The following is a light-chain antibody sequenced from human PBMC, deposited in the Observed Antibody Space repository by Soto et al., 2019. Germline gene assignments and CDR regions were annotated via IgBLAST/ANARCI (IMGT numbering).Light chain of an antibody. V-gene: IGKV3-20*01. Sequence: EIVLTQSPGTLSLSPGERATLSCRASQSVSSNYLAWYQQKPGQAPRLLIYGASSRATGIPERFSGSGSGTDFTLSISRLESEDFAVYYCQQYGSSPRTFGQGTKVDIK. J-gene: IGKJ1*01. CDR2: GAS. CDR1: QSVSSNY. CDR3: QQYGSSPRT.